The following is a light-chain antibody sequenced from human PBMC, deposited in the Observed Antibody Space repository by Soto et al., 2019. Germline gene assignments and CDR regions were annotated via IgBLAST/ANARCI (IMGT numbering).Light chain of an antibody. V-gene: IGKV3-15*01. J-gene: IGKJ2*01. Sequence: EIVMTQSPATLSVSPGERATLSCRASQSVSSNLAWYQQKPGQAPRLLIYGASTWATGIPARFSGSGSGTEFTLTISSLQSEDFEVYYCQQYNNWPYTFGQGTKVDIK. CDR1: QSVSSN. CDR3: QQYNNWPYT. CDR2: GAS.